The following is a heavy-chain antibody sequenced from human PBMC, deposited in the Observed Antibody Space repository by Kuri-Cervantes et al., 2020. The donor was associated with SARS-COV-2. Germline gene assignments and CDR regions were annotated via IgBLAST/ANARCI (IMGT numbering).Heavy chain of an antibody. V-gene: IGHV4-59*08. CDR1: GGSISSYY. Sequence: SETLSLTCTVSGGSISSYYWSWIRQPPGKGLEWIGYIYYSGSTNYNPSLKSRVTISVDTSKNQFSLKLSSVTAADTAVYYCARRRSGWYRYFDYWGQGTLVTVSS. CDR2: IYYSGST. D-gene: IGHD6-19*01. J-gene: IGHJ4*02. CDR3: ARRRSGWYRYFDY.